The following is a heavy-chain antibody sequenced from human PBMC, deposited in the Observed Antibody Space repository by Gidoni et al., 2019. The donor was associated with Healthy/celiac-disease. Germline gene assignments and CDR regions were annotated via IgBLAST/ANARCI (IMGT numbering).Heavy chain of an antibody. CDR2: IYHSGRT. CDR1: GGSISSSNW. D-gene: IGHD5-18*01. CDR3: ARGRGYSYGNDY. V-gene: IGHV4-4*02. Sequence: QVQLQESGPGLVKPSGTLSLTCAVSGGSISSSNWWSWGRQPPGKGLEWIGEIYHSGRTNYNPSLKIRVTISVDKSKNQFSLKLSSVTAADTAVYYWARGRGYSYGNDYWGQGTLVTVSS. J-gene: IGHJ4*02.